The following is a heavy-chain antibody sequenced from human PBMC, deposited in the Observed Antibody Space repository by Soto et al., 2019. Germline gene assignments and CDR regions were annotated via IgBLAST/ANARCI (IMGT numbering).Heavy chain of an antibody. V-gene: IGHV3-53*01. D-gene: IGHD6-19*01. J-gene: IGHJ4*02. CDR1: GFAVSSKY. Sequence: EVQLVESGGGLIQPGGSLRLSCAASGFAVSSKYMTWVRQAPGKGLEWVSVIYGGGTTYYADYVKGRFTISRDTSKITLYLQMNSLRADDTAVYYCVQTTGWPGFDFWGQGTLVTVSS. CDR2: IYGGGTT. CDR3: VQTTGWPGFDF.